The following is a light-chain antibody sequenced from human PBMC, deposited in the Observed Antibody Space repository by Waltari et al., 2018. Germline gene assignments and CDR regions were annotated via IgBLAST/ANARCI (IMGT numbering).Light chain of an antibody. V-gene: IGKV3-20*01. Sequence: EIVLTQSTGTLSLSPGDRATLSCRASQTVGKYLVWYQQKPGQAPRLLIYDASIRSTGIPDRFSGSWSGTYFSLTISRLEPEDFAVYYCQHYVNLPVTFGQGTKVEIK. CDR2: DAS. CDR3: QHYVNLPVT. J-gene: IGKJ1*01. CDR1: QTVGKY.